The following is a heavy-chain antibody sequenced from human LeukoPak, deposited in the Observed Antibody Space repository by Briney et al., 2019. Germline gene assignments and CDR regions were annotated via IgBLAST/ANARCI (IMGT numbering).Heavy chain of an antibody. CDR3: TRTDSGSYQYWFDY. D-gene: IGHD1-26*01. Sequence: PGRSLRLSCTASGFTFGDYALSWVRQAPGQGLEWVGLIRSKAFGGTAEYAASVKGRFTVSRDDSESIAYLQMNSLKTEDTAVYYCTRTDSGSYQYWFDYWGQGTLVTVSS. CDR1: GFTFGDYA. CDR2: IRSKAFGGTA. V-gene: IGHV3-49*04. J-gene: IGHJ4*02.